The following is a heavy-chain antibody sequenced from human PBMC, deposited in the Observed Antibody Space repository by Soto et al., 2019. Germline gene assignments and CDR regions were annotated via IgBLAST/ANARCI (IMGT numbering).Heavy chain of an antibody. CDR1: RFTFDDYA. D-gene: IGHD6-13*01. CDR2: INWNSGSI. Sequence: EVQLVESGGGLVQPGRSLRLSCAASRFTFDDYAMHWVRQVPGKGLEWVSGINWNSGSIGYGDSVKGRFANSRDNAKNSLHLQMNSLSAEDTAFYYCVKDESINWYSGHFRHWGQGTLVTVSS. J-gene: IGHJ1*01. V-gene: IGHV3-9*01. CDR3: VKDESINWYSGHFRH.